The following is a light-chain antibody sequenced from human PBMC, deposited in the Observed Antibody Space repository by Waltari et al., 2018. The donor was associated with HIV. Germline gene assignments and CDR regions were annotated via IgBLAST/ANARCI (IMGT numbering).Light chain of an antibody. CDR1: TIGSKS. V-gene: IGLV3-21*02. CDR3: QVWDSSSDHLVV. J-gene: IGLJ2*01. CDR2: DDS. Sequence: SYVLTQPPSVSVAPGQTARITCGGNTIGSKSGHWYQQKPGQAPVLVVYDDSDRPSGIPERFSGSNSWNTATLTISRVEAGDEADYYCQVWDSSSDHLVVFGGGTKLTVL.